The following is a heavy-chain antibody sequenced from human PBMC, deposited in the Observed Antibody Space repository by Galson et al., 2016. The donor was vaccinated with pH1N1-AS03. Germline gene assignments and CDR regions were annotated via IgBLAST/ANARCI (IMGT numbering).Heavy chain of an antibody. D-gene: IGHD5-12*01. CDR3: ARDWEPHMRMDCFDPWGQGTLPPDKCSGHADIDCRSLSCGCAVVYYCEEGWEPRMSGVCRDP. V-gene: IGHV1-18*04. J-gene: IGHJ5*02. CDR2: VSGHDGET. Sequence: SVKVSCKASGYTFTSYGISWVRQAPGQGLEWMGWVSGHDGETNYAENMEGRVTMTADTSTGTAYMELRSLRSDDTAVYYCARDWEPHMRMDCFDPWGQGTLPPDKCSGHADIDCRSLSCGCAVVYYCEEGWEPRMSGVCRDPGGQGTLVAVAS. CDR1: GYTFTSYG.